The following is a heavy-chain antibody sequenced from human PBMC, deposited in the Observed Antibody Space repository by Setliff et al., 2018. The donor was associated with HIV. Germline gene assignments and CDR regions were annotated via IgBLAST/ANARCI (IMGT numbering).Heavy chain of an antibody. J-gene: IGHJ6*02. CDR2: ITSGGST. V-gene: IGHV3-23*01. Sequence: GSLRLSCAASGFTFSSYAMSWVRQTPEKGLEWVSIITSGGSTYYADSAKGRFIISRDNSQNTLYLQMNSLRADDTAIYYCAKPLTQWGVSPYHYAVDVWGQGTTVTVSS. D-gene: IGHD1-26*01. CDR1: GFTFSSYA. CDR3: AKPLTQWGVSPYHYAVDV.